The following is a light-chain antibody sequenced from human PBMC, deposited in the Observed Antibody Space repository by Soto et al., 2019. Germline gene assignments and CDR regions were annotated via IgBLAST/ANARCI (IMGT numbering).Light chain of an antibody. J-gene: IGKJ5*01. V-gene: IGKV1-5*01. Sequence: DIQMTQSPSTLSASVGDRVTITCRASQSISGWLAWYRQKPGKAPNLLIYDASSLESGVPSRFSGSGSGTEFTLTISSLQPDDFATYYCQQYNSYSITFGQGTRLEIK. CDR3: QQYNSYSIT. CDR2: DAS. CDR1: QSISGW.